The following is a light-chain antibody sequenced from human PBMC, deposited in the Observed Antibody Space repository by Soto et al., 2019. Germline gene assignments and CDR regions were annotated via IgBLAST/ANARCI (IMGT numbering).Light chain of an antibody. CDR3: QHYNDWTPTGT. J-gene: IGKJ1*01. CDR2: GAS. Sequence: EIVMTQSPATLSVSPGERATLSCRASQSVSSKLAWYQQKPGQAPRVLIHGASTRATGIPARLSGSGSGTEFTRTIISLQSEDFAVYYCQHYNDWTPTGTFGQGTRVEIK. CDR1: QSVSSK. V-gene: IGKV3-15*01.